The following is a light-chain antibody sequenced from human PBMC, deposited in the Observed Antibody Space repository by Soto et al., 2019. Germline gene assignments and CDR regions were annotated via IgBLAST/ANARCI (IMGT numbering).Light chain of an antibody. Sequence: QSVLTQPPSASASLGASVTLTCTLSSADGDYKVDGYQQRPGKGQRFVMRVGTGGIVGSKGDGIPVRFSVLGSGLNRYLTINNIQEEDESDYHCGADHGSGSNFVYWVFGGGTKLTVL. CDR3: GADHGSGSNFVYWV. V-gene: IGLV9-49*01. J-gene: IGLJ3*02. CDR1: SADGDYK. CDR2: VGTGGIVG.